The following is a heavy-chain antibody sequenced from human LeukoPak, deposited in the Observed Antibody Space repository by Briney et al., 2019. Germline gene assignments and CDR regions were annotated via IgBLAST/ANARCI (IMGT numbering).Heavy chain of an antibody. Sequence: SETLSLTCTVSGASISSYYWSWIRQPPGKGLEWIGDIYYSGSTKYNPSLKSRVTMSVDTSKNQFSLKLSSVTAADTALYYCASGPYPAAGTDHQFDYWGQGTLVTVSS. D-gene: IGHD6-13*01. CDR2: IYYSGST. V-gene: IGHV4-59*01. CDR1: GASISSYY. J-gene: IGHJ4*02. CDR3: ASGPYPAAGTDHQFDY.